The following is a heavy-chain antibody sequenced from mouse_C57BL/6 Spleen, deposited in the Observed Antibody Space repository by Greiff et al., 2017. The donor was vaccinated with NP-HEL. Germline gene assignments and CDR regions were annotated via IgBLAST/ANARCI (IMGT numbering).Heavy chain of an antibody. Sequence: VQLQQSGAELVKPGASVKISCKASGYAFSSYWMNWVKQRPGKGLEWIGQIYPGDGDTNYNGKFKGKATLTADKSSSTAYMQLSSLTSEDSAVYFCARSPPYDYYAMDYWGQGTSVTVSS. J-gene: IGHJ4*01. V-gene: IGHV1-80*01. CDR3: ARSPPYDYYAMDY. CDR1: GYAFSSYW. CDR2: IYPGDGDT. D-gene: IGHD2-3*01.